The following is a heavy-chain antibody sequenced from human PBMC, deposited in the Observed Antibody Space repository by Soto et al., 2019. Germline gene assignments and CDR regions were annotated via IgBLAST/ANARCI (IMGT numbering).Heavy chain of an antibody. V-gene: IGHV1-69*08. CDR3: AREDRDRETGLVPAAIDGMDV. J-gene: IGHJ6*02. D-gene: IGHD2-2*01. CDR1: GGTFSRYS. CDR2: IIPVFGIA. Sequence: QVQLVQSGAEVKKPGSSVKVSCKASGGTFSRYSFTWVRQAPGHGLEWMGRIIPVFGIASYAQKFQGRVTITADKPTGTAYMELSSLRSEDTAVYYCAREDRDRETGLVPAAIDGMDVWGQGTTVTVSS.